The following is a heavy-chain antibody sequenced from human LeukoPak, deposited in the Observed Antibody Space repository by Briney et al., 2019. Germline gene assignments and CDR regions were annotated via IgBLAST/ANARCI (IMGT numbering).Heavy chain of an antibody. Sequence: QPSETLSLTCTVSGGSISSSSYYWGWIRQPPGKGLEWIGSIYYSGSTYYNPSLKSRVTISVDTSKNQFSLKLSSVTAADTAVYYCARVLLWFGEEVGLFDPWGQGTLVTVSP. J-gene: IGHJ5*02. CDR3: ARVLLWFGEEVGLFDP. CDR1: GGSISSSSYY. D-gene: IGHD3-10*01. CDR2: IYYSGST. V-gene: IGHV4-39*07.